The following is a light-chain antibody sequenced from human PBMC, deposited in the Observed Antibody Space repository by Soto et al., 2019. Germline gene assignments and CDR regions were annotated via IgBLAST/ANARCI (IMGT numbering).Light chain of an antibody. V-gene: IGKV3-11*01. J-gene: IGKJ4*01. Sequence: EIVLSQSPATLSLSPGERATLSCRASQSVSSYFAWYQQKPGQAPRLLIYDASNRATGIPARLSGSGAGTDFTLSISSVESEDFAVYFCQQRSDWLTFGGGTKVEIK. CDR3: QQRSDWLT. CDR1: QSVSSY. CDR2: DAS.